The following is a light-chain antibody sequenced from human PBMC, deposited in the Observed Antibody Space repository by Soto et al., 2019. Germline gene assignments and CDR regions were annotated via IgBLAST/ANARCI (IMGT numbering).Light chain of an antibody. J-gene: IGKJ2*01. CDR1: QSVISNY. CDR3: QAYGGFPPT. CDR2: SAS. V-gene: IGKV3-20*01. Sequence: EIVLTQSPGTLSLSPGERATLSCRASQSVISNYLAWYQQKPGQAPRLLIYSASTRATGIPDRFSGSGSGTDFILTVSRLEPEDFAVYYCQAYGGFPPTLGQGTKLEIK.